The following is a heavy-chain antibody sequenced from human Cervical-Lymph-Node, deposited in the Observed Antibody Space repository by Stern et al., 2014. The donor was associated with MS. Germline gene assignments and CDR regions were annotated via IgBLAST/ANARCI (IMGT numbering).Heavy chain of an antibody. CDR3: ATLDA. V-gene: IGHV3-69-1*01. Sequence: EVQLVESGGGLVQPGGSLRLSCATSGFTFSDFSINWVRQAPRMGLELISSISRRGTTHYADSVKGRFTISRDNGKNSLYLHMNSLRDEDTAIYYCATLDAWGQGTLVIVSS. CDR2: ISRRGTT. J-gene: IGHJ5*02. CDR1: GFTFSDFS.